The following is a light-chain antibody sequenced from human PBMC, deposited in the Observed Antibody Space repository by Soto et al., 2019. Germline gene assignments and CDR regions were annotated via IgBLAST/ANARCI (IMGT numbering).Light chain of an antibody. V-gene: IGKV3-15*01. Sequence: EIVMTQSPATLSVSPGERATLSCRASQSVSSNLAWYQQKPGQAPRLLIYRASTRATGIPARFIGSGSGTDFTLTITSLQSEDFAVYYCQHYNNWTPWTFGQGTKVEIK. CDR3: QHYNNWTPWT. CDR2: RAS. J-gene: IGKJ1*01. CDR1: QSVSSN.